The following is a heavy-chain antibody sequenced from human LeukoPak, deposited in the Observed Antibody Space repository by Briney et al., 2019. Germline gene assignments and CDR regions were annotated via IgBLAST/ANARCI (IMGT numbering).Heavy chain of an antibody. V-gene: IGHV4-39*01. CDR2: IYYSGST. Sequence: PSETLSLTCTVSGGSISSSSYYWGWIRQPPGKGLEWIGSIYYSGSTYYNPSLKSRVTISVDTSKNQFSLKLSSVTAADTAVYYCARGDIVGANYEFDYWGQGTLVTVSS. D-gene: IGHD1-26*01. CDR1: GGSISSSSYY. J-gene: IGHJ4*02. CDR3: ARGDIVGANYEFDY.